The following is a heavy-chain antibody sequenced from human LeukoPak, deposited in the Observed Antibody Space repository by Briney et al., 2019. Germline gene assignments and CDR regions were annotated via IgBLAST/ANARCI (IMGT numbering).Heavy chain of an antibody. CDR1: GFTFNHYW. V-gene: IGHV3-74*01. CDR2: IDGDGRTT. J-gene: IGHJ4*02. Sequence: GGSLGLSCIASGFTFNHYWIHWVRQAPGKGLVWVSRIDGDGRTTRYADSVKGRFTMSRDNAKNTLYLQMNSLKEEDTAVYYCARDFDWESGHWGQGTLVTVSS. D-gene: IGHD3-9*01. CDR3: ARDFDWESGH.